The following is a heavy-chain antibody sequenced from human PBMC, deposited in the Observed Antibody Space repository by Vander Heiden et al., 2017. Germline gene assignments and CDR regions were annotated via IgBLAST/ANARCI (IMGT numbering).Heavy chain of an antibody. V-gene: IGHV3-21*01. CDR3: ARDTSVVVIAY. CDR2: ISSSSSYI. D-gene: IGHD3-22*01. J-gene: IGHJ4*02. Sequence: EVQLVESGGGLVKPGGSLRLSCAASGFTFSSYSMNWVRQAPGKGLEWVSSISSSSSYIYDADSVKGRFTISRDNAKNSLYMQMNRMRAEDTAVYYFARDTSVVVIAYWGQGTMVTVYS. CDR1: GFTFSSYS.